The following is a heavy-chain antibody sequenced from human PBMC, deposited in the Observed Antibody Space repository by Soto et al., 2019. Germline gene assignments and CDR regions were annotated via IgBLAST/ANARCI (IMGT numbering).Heavy chain of an antibody. V-gene: IGHV3-7*05. CDR1: GFTFSSYW. Sequence: EVQLVESGGGLVQPGGSLRLCCAASGFTFSSYWMSWVRQAPGKGLEWVANIKQDGSEKYYVDSVKGRFTIPRDNAKNSLYLQMNSLRAEDTAVYYCARDRSSSWYGYYYYYYGMDVWGQGTTVTVSS. D-gene: IGHD6-13*01. J-gene: IGHJ6*02. CDR3: ARDRSSSWYGYYYYYYGMDV. CDR2: IKQDGSEK.